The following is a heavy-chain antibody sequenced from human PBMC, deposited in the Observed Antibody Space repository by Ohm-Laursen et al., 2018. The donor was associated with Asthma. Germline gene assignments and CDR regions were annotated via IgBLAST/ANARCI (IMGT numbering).Heavy chain of an antibody. D-gene: IGHD6-19*01. Sequence: SLRLSCAASGFTFRSYAMHWVRQAPGKGLEWVAVIWYDGSNKYYADSVKGRFTISRDNSKNTLYLQMNSLRAEDTAVYYCARDSIFFPTPIAVAGTQLDYWGQGTLVTVSS. V-gene: IGHV3-33*08. J-gene: IGHJ4*02. CDR2: IWYDGSNK. CDR1: GFTFRSYA. CDR3: ARDSIFFPTPIAVAGTQLDY.